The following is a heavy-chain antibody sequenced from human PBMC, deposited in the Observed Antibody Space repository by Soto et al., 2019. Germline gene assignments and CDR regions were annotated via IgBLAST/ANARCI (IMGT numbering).Heavy chain of an antibody. D-gene: IGHD3-9*01. V-gene: IGHV4-59*01. Sequence: SETLSLTCAGSGVSMNSYYWSWFRQPPGKALEWIGYIYYSGTTNYNPSLKSRVTISVDTSKNQFSLRLSSVTAADTAVYYCARAAGRYDITAYDVWCPGTLVT. CDR3: ARAAGRYDITAYDV. J-gene: IGHJ3*01. CDR1: GVSMNSYY. CDR2: IYYSGTT.